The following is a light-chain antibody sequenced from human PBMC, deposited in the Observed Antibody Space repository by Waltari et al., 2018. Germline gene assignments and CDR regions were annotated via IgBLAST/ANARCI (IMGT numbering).Light chain of an antibody. CDR1: QSVSSY. CDR3: QQRSNWPGGT. CDR2: DAS. V-gene: IGKV3-11*01. Sequence: DIVLTQSPATLSFSQGERATLPCRASQSVSSYLAWYQQKPGQAPRLLIYDASNRATGIPARFSGSGSGTDFTLNISSLEPEDFAVYYCQQRSNWPGGTFGQGTKLEIK. J-gene: IGKJ2*02.